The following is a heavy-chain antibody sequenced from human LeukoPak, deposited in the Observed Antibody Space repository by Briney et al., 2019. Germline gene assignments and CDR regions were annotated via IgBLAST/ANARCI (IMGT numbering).Heavy chain of an antibody. Sequence: GGSLRLSCVASGFTFSNYAIHWVRQAPGKGLEWAAVISYDGSKKYYADSVKGRFTISRDNSKNTLYLQMNSLRTEDTAVYYCARDRRGSGWPGEVDYWGQGNLVTVSS. J-gene: IGHJ4*02. CDR1: GFTFSNYA. V-gene: IGHV3-30*03. CDR2: ISYDGSKK. CDR3: ARDRRGSGWPGEVDY. D-gene: IGHD6-19*01.